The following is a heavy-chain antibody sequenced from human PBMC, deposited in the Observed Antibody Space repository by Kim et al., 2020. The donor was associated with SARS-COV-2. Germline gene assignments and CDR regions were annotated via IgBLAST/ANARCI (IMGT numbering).Heavy chain of an antibody. D-gene: IGHD6-13*01. J-gene: IGHJ3*02. CDR3: AKELSYTSSWYGAFDI. CDR1: GFTFTSYA. CDR2: ISSGGGTT. V-gene: IGHV3-23*01. Sequence: GGSLRLSCTASGFTFTSYALSWVRQAPGKGLEWISIISSGGGTTYYADSVKGRPSISRDNSKNTVYLQMNSLRLEDTAVYYCAKELSYTSSWYGAFDIWGQGTVVTVSS.